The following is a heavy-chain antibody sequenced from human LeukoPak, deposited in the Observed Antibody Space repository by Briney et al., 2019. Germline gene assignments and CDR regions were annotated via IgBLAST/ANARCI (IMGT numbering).Heavy chain of an antibody. J-gene: IGHJ4*02. CDR1: GGPISSSNYY. V-gene: IGHV4-61*01. Sequence: SETLSLTCTVSGGPISSSNYYWGWIRQPPGKGLEWIGYIYNSGSTNYNPSLKSRVTISVDTSKNQFSLKLSSVTAADTAVYYCARENSNSWYLDYWGQGTLVTVSS. D-gene: IGHD6-13*01. CDR3: ARENSNSWYLDY. CDR2: IYNSGST.